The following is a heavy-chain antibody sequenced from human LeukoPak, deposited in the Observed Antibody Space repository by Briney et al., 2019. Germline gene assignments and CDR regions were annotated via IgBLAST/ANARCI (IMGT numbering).Heavy chain of an antibody. CDR2: VWSHGGRE. Sequence: GGSLRLSCAASGFTFSTYNMHWARQAPGKGLEWVAFVWSHGGREKYPDSVKGRFTISRDNSKNSLYLQMNSLRAEDTAVYYCARGVAYGWYFDLWGRGTLVTVSS. CDR3: ARGVAYGWYFDL. D-gene: IGHD2-15*01. V-gene: IGHV3-33*01. J-gene: IGHJ2*01. CDR1: GFTFSTYN.